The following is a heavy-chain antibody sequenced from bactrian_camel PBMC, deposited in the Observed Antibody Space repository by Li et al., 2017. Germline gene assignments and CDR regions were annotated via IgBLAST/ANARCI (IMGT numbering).Heavy chain of an antibody. CDR3: AVHFDIGSWWVGIWS. CDR1: EYLYRANC. CDR2: IDSDGST. Sequence: VQLVESGGGSVQAGGSLRLSCAASEYLYRANCMGWFRQAPGKEREGVASIDSDGSTSYTDSVKGRFTISQDKSENTLALQMNSLKPEDTAMYYCAVHFDIGSWWVGIWSLGTGDPGHRL. V-gene: IGHV3S53*01. D-gene: IGHD6*01. J-gene: IGHJ6*01.